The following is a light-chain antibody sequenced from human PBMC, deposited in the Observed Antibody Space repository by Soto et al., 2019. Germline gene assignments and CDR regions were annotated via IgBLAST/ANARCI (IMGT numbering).Light chain of an antibody. CDR3: QQYDNLPLT. CDR2: AAS. CDR1: QSISSY. J-gene: IGKJ4*01. V-gene: IGKV1-33*01. Sequence: DIQMTQSPSSLSASVGDRVTITCRASQSISSYLNWYQQKPGKAPKLLIYAASNLETGVPSRFSGSGSGTDFTFTISSLQPEDIATYYCQQYDNLPLTFGGGTKVDIK.